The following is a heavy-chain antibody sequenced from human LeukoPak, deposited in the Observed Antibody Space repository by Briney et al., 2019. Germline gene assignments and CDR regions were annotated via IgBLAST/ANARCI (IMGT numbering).Heavy chain of an antibody. Sequence: PGGSLRLSCAASGFTFSTYGMTWVRQAPGKGLEWVSAISGSGGSTYYADSVKGRFTISRDNAKNSLYLQMNSLRAEDTAVYYCARVWYSGSYPVDYWGQGTLVTVSS. CDR2: ISGSGGST. D-gene: IGHD1-26*01. J-gene: IGHJ4*02. CDR1: GFTFSTYG. CDR3: ARVWYSGSYPVDY. V-gene: IGHV3-23*01.